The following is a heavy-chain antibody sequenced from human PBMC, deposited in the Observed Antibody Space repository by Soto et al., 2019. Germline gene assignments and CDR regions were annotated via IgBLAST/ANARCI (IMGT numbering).Heavy chain of an antibody. J-gene: IGHJ4*02. V-gene: IGHV3-30*19. D-gene: IGHD1-1*01. CDR3: VRDDDNLDNGLDH. CDR1: GFTFSNYG. Sequence: QVQLVESGGGVVQPGRSLRLSCTASGFTFSNYGMHWVRQAPGKGLQWVAVIPHDETYQYYLDFVKGRFTISRDNSKDTLYLQMNSLRVEDTAVYYCVRDDDNLDNGLDHWGQGTLVTVSS. CDR2: IPHDETYQ.